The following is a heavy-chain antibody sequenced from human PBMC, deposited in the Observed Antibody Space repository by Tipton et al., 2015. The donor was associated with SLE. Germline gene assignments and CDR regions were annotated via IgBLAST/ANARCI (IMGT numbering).Heavy chain of an antibody. V-gene: IGHV4-34*01. Sequence: TLSLTCTVSGGSISHRDDYWGWIRQPPGKGLEWIGEINHSGSTNYNPSLKSRVTISVDTSKNQFSLKLGSVTAADTAVYYCARGIAVAKPGYWGQGTLVTVSS. D-gene: IGHD6-19*01. CDR2: INHSGST. CDR3: ARGIAVAKPGY. CDR1: GGSISHRDDY. J-gene: IGHJ4*02.